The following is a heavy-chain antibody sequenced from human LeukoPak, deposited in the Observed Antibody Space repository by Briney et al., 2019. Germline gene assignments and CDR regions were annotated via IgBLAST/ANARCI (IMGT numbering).Heavy chain of an antibody. CDR2: IRFDGNNK. J-gene: IGHJ5*02. CDR1: GFTFSSYG. V-gene: IGHV3-30*02. D-gene: IGHD1-26*01. Sequence: GGSLRLSCAASGFTFSSYGMHWVRQAPGKGLEWVAFIRFDGNNKYYADSVKGRFTISRDNAKNALYLQMSSLRAEDTAVYYCARDGRSGSYYDLWGQGTLVTVSS. CDR3: ARDGRSGSYYDL.